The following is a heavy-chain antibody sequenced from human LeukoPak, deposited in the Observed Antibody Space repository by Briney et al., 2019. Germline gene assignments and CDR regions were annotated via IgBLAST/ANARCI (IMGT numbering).Heavy chain of an antibody. CDR1: GFTFSSHS. D-gene: IGHD1-26*01. CDR3: ARKPSGSYSDDAFDI. CDR2: ISGDSRAI. Sequence: GGSLRLSCAASGFTFSSHSMNWVRQAPGMGLEWVSYISGDSRAIYYADSVKGRFTISRDNAKNSLYLQMNSLRAEDTAVYYCARKPSGSYSDDAFDIWAKGQWSPSLQ. V-gene: IGHV3-48*04. J-gene: IGHJ3*02.